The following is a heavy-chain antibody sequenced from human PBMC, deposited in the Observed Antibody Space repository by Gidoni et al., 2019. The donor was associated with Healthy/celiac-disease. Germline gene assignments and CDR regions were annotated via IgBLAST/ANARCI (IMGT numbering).Heavy chain of an antibody. V-gene: IGHV4-59*01. CDR1: GGSISSYS. CDR3: ARDVEV. CDR2: IYYSGST. J-gene: IGHJ6*02. Sequence: QVQLQESGPGLVKPSETLSLTCTGSGGSISSYSWSWIRQPPGKGLEWIGYIYYSGSTNYNPSLKSRVTISVDTSKNQFSLKLSSVTAADTAVYYCARDVEVWGQGTTVTVSS.